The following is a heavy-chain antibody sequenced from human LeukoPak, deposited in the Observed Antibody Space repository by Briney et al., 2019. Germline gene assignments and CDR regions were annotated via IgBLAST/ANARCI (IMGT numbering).Heavy chain of an antibody. Sequence: PGGSLRLSCVASGFTFNNYAMTWVRQAPGKGLEWVSAISGSGYSTYYADSVKGRFTISRDNAKNSLYLQMNSLRAEDTALYYCARDSYGDYSAFDYWGQGTLVTVSS. J-gene: IGHJ4*02. CDR1: GFTFNNYA. D-gene: IGHD4-17*01. CDR3: ARDSYGDYSAFDY. CDR2: ISGSGYST. V-gene: IGHV3-23*01.